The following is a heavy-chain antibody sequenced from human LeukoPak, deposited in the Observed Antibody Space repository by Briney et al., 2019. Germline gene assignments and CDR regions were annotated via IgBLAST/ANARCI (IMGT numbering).Heavy chain of an antibody. D-gene: IGHD6-13*01. V-gene: IGHV3-23*01. J-gene: IGHJ4*02. CDR1: GFTFSSYA. CDR3: ATLSVAAGDWDDDF. CDR2: ISITGGST. Sequence: PGGSLRLSCAASGFTFSSYAMSWVRQAPGKGLEWVSGISITGGSTYYTDSVKGRFTISRDNSKNTLYLQMNSLRVEDTAVYYCATLSVAAGDWDDDFWGQGPLLTVSS.